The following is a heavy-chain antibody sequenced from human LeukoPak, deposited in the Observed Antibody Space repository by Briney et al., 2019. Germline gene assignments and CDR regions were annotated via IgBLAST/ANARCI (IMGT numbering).Heavy chain of an antibody. J-gene: IGHJ4*02. CDR1: GFTVSRNY. V-gene: IGHV3-53*01. CDR2: IYSGGST. D-gene: IGHD3-22*01. CDR3: ARLDDMAFDY. Sequence: GGSPILYCEASGFTVSRNYMSWVRQASGKGLEWVSVIYSGGSTYCADSVKGRFTISRDNSKNTLYLQMNSLRAEDTAVYYCARLDDMAFDYWGQGILVTVSS.